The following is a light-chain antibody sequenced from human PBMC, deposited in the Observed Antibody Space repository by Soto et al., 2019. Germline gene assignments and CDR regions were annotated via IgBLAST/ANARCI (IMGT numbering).Light chain of an antibody. CDR3: QPYNNWPLT. V-gene: IGKV3-20*01. Sequence: EIVLTQSPGTLSLSPGERATLSCRASQSVSNNYLAWYQQKPGQAPRLLIYGASNRATGIPDRFSGSGSGTDFTLTINRLQSEDFAVYYCQPYNNWPLTVGGGTKLDIK. J-gene: IGKJ4*01. CDR1: QSVSNNY. CDR2: GAS.